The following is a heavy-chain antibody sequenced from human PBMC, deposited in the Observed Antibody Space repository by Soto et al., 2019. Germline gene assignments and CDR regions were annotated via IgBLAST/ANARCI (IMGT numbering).Heavy chain of an antibody. J-gene: IGHJ5*02. CDR2: INPKSGGP. V-gene: IGHV1-2*02. CDR3: ARVAGPNNWFDP. CDR1: GYTFADYY. Sequence: QVQLVQSGAAVKQPGASVKVSCKASGYTFADYYIHWVRQAPGQGLEWMGWINPKSGGPIYAEKFQDRVTMTRDTSIKTAYMELSSLTSDDTAVYYCARVAGPNNWFDPWGQGTLVTVSS.